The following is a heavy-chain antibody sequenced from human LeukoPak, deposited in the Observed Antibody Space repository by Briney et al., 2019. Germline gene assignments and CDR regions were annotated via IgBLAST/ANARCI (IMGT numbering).Heavy chain of an antibody. Sequence: GGSLRLSCAASAFTFEDYAMHWVRQAPGKGLEWVSGISRNSGAIGYADSVKGRFTISRDNAKNSLYLQMNSLRAEDTAVYYCASPAGATHKGTVDYWGQGTLVTVSS. V-gene: IGHV3-9*01. J-gene: IGHJ4*02. CDR1: AFTFEDYA. CDR3: ASPAGATHKGTVDY. CDR2: ISRNSGAI. D-gene: IGHD1-26*01.